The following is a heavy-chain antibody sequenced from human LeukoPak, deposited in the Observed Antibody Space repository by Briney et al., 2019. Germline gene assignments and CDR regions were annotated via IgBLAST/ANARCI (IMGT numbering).Heavy chain of an antibody. CDR2: IYYSGST. CDR1: GGSISSYY. Sequence: PSETLSLTCTVSGGSISSYYWSWIRQPPGKGLEWIGYIYYSGSTNYNPSLKSRVTISVDTSKNQFSLKLSSVTAADTAVYYCAREDIAAAGTINWFDPWGQGTLVTVPS. CDR3: AREDIAAAGTINWFDP. V-gene: IGHV4-59*01. D-gene: IGHD6-13*01. J-gene: IGHJ5*02.